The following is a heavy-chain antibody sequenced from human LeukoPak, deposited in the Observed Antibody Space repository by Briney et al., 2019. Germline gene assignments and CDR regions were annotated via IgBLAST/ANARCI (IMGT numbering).Heavy chain of an antibody. J-gene: IGHJ5*02. CDR2: ISGSGGST. D-gene: IGHD3-3*01. CDR3: AKDDFWSGFNWFDP. Sequence: GGSLRLSCAASGFTFSSYAMSWDRQAPGKGLEWVSAISGSGGSTYYADSVKGRFTISRDNSKNTLYLQMNSLRAEDTAVYYCAKDDFWSGFNWFDPWGQGTLVTVSS. V-gene: IGHV3-23*01. CDR1: GFTFSSYA.